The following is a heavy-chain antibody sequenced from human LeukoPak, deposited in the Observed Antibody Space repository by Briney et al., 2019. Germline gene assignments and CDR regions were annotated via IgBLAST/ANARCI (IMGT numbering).Heavy chain of an antibody. Sequence: SETLSLTCTVSGGSISSYYWSWIRQPPGKGLEWIGYIYYSGGTYYNPSLKSRVTISVDTSKDQFSLRLTSVTAADTAVFYCARMVLRYFDWSYHGYNFDYWGQGARVTVSS. D-gene: IGHD3-9*01. J-gene: IGHJ4*02. CDR1: GGSISSYY. CDR2: IYYSGGT. V-gene: IGHV4-59*08. CDR3: ARMVLRYFDWSYHGYNFDY.